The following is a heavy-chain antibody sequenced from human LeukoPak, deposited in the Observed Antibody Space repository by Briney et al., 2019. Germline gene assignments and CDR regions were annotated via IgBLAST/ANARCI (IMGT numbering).Heavy chain of an antibody. V-gene: IGHV1-18*01. CDR1: GYTFKTYG. Sequence: ASVRVSCRASGYTFKTYGISWVRQAPGQGLEWMGWISAYSGVTNHAQRFQGRLTMTTERSTNSAYLELRSLRSDDTAVYYCARDAGVSFGDYLEHYFGLDVWGQGTTVIVSS. CDR2: ISAYSGVT. J-gene: IGHJ6*02. D-gene: IGHD4-17*01. CDR3: ARDAGVSFGDYLEHYFGLDV.